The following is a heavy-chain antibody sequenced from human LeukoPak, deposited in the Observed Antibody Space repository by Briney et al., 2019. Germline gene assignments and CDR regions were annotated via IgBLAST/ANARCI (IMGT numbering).Heavy chain of an antibody. CDR2: IIPIFGTA. D-gene: IGHD5-12*01. CDR3: ARGGRVANNWFDP. CDR1: GGTFSSYA. Sequence: LVKVSCKASGGTFSSYAISWVRQAPGQGLEWMGGIIPIFGTANYAQKFQGRVTITTDESTSTAYMELSSLRSEDTAVYYCARGGRVANNWFDPWGQGTLVTVSS. V-gene: IGHV1-69*05. J-gene: IGHJ5*02.